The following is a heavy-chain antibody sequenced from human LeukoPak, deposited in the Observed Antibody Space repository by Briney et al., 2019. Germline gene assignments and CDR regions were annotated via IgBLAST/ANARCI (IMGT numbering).Heavy chain of an antibody. CDR2: IIPIFGTA. Sequence: GGSLRLSCAASGGTFSSYAISWVRQAPGQGLEWMGGIIPIFGTANYAQKFQGRVTITADESTSTAYMELSSLRSEDTAVYYCAREGIAVAGKGLFYYYGMDVWGQGTTVTVSS. CDR1: GGTFSSYA. J-gene: IGHJ6*02. V-gene: IGHV1-69*01. D-gene: IGHD6-19*01. CDR3: AREGIAVAGKGLFYYYGMDV.